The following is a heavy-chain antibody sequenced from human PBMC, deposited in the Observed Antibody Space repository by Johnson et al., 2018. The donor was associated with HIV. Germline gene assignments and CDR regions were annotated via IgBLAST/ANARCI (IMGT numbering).Heavy chain of an antibody. J-gene: IGHJ3*02. CDR2: IKQDGSEK. D-gene: IGHD1-1*01. CDR1: GFTVSNYY. V-gene: IGHV3-7*01. CDR3: ANPTGSDAFDI. Sequence: VQLVESGGGLVQPGGSLRLSCAASGFTVSNYYMTWVRQSPGKGLEWVANIKQDGSEKYYADSLKGRFTISRDNSKNTLYLQMNSLRAEDTAVYYCANPTGSDAFDIWGQGTMVTVSS.